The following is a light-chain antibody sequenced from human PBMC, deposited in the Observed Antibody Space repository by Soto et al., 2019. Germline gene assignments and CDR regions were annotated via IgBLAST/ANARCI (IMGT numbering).Light chain of an antibody. CDR1: QFVSSIY. J-gene: IGKJ3*01. CDR3: QQYGNSPTT. V-gene: IGKV3-20*01. Sequence: EVVLTQTPGTLSSSPGERATLSCRASQFVSSIYFAWYQQKPGQPPRLLIYAASSRPTGIPDRFSGSVSGAEFTLTITRLEPEDSAVYYCQQYGNSPTTFGPGTKVHI. CDR2: AAS.